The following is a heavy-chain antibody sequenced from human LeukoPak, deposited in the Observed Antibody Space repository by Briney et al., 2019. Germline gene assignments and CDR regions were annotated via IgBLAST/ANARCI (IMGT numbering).Heavy chain of an antibody. J-gene: IGHJ5*02. CDR1: GFSLSTSGVG. D-gene: IGHD3-9*01. CDR3: AHSVVYYDILTGKKPRARTNWFDP. Sequence: SGPTLLKPTPTLTLTFTFSGFSLSTSGVGVGWIRQPPGKALEWLALIYWDDDKRYSPSLKSRLTITKDTSKNQVVLTMTNMDPVDTATYYCAHSVVYYDILTGKKPRARTNWFDPWGQGTLVTVSS. CDR2: IYWDDDK. V-gene: IGHV2-5*02.